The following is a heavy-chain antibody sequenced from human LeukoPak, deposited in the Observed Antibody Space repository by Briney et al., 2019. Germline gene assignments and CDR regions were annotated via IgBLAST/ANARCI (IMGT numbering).Heavy chain of an antibody. CDR1: GGSISNYY. D-gene: IGHD6-19*01. Sequence: PSETLFLTCTVSGGSISNYYWSWIRQPPGKGLEWIGCIYYSGNTNYNPSLKSRVTISVDTSKKEFSLKLNSVTAADTAVYYCARSPVAVAGTLDYWGQGTLVTVSS. J-gene: IGHJ4*02. CDR3: ARSPVAVAGTLDY. CDR2: IYYSGNT. V-gene: IGHV4-59*08.